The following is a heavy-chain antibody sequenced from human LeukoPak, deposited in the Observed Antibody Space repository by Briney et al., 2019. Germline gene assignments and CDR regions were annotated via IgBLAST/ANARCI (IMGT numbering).Heavy chain of an antibody. D-gene: IGHD3-3*01. J-gene: IGHJ6*04. Sequence: ASVKVSCKASGYTFNYYEINWVRQAAGQGLEWMGWINPNSSNTAYEQTLQDRVTITRDTSISTAYLELSSLRSEDTAVGYCSRGLGITLCGVVIGYQMDVWGMGTTVTVSS. CDR1: GYTFNYYE. CDR2: INPNSSNT. V-gene: IGHV1-8*03. CDR3: SRGLGITLCGVVIGYQMDV.